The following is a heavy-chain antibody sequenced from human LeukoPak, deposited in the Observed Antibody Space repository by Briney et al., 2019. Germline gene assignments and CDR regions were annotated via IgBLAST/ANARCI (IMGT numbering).Heavy chain of an antibody. V-gene: IGHV5-51*01. D-gene: IGHD6-13*01. Sequence: GESLKISCKGSGYSFASYWIGWVRQMPGKGLEWMGIIYPGDSDTRYSPSFQGQVTISADKSISTAYLQWSSLKASDTAMYYCARSPYSSSWYDEGNWFDPWGQGTLVTVSS. CDR3: ARSPYSSSWYDEGNWFDP. CDR2: IYPGDSDT. CDR1: GYSFASYW. J-gene: IGHJ5*02.